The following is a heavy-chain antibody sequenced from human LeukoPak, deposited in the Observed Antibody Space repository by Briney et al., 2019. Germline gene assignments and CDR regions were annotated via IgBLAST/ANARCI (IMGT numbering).Heavy chain of an antibody. CDR3: ARHPFGDYEFWFDY. CDR2: ISSSGSTI. Sequence: PGGSLRLSCAASGFTFNNYEMNWVRQAPGKGLEWVSYISSSGSTIYYADSVKGRFTISRDNAKNSLSLQMNSLRAEDTAVYYCARHPFGDYEFWFDYWGQGTLVTVSS. V-gene: IGHV3-48*03. CDR1: GFTFNNYE. J-gene: IGHJ4*02. D-gene: IGHD4-17*01.